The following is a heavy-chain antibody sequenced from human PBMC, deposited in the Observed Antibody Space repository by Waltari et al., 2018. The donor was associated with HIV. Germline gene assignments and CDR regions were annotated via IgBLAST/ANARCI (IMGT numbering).Heavy chain of an antibody. V-gene: IGHV3-74*01. CDR1: GFTFTNSW. CDR3: VRSGSPWVAYDI. Sequence: EVQLVESGGGLVQPGGSLRLSCAASGFTFTNSWLHWVSQTPGKGLVWVSRIHRDGESTTYADSVKGRFTISRDNAKNTVYLQMNSLRAEDTAVYYCVRSGSPWVAYDIWGQGTMVTVSS. D-gene: IGHD1-26*01. J-gene: IGHJ3*02. CDR2: IHRDGEST.